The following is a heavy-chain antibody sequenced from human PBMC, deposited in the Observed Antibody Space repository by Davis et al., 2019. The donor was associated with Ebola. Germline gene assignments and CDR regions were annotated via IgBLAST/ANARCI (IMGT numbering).Heavy chain of an antibody. J-gene: IGHJ4*02. CDR3: AKGVTGVTATKPDY. CDR2: ISYDGSNK. Sequence: GESLKISCAASGFTFSNYGMHWVRQAPGKGLEWVAVISYDGSNKLYGDSVKGRFSISRDNSKSTLYLQLNSLRAEDTAVYYCAKGVTGVTATKPDYWGQGTQVTVSS. D-gene: IGHD2-21*02. CDR1: GFTFSNYG. V-gene: IGHV3-30*18.